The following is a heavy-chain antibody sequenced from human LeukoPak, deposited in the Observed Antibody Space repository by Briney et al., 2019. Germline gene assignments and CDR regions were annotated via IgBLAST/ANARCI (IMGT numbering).Heavy chain of an antibody. Sequence: GGSLRLSCAASGFTFSSYAMSWVRQAPGKGLEWVSAISGSGGSTYYADSVKGRFTISRDNSKNTLYLQMNSPRAEDTAVYYCAKDPIVVVVAARDDAFDIWGQGTVVTVSS. CDR3: AKDPIVVVVAARDDAFDI. CDR2: ISGSGGST. V-gene: IGHV3-23*01. CDR1: GFTFSSYA. J-gene: IGHJ3*02. D-gene: IGHD2-15*01.